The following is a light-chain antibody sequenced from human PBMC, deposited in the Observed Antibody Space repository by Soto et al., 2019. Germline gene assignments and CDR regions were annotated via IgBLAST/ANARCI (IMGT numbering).Light chain of an antibody. CDR3: QQYSSYWT. CDR1: QSISTW. CDR2: KAS. Sequence: DIQMTQSPSTLPASVGDRVTITCRASQSISTWLAWYQQKPGKAPNLLIYKASYLASGVPSRFSGGGSGTEFTLTISSLQPDDSATYYCQQYSSYWTFGQGTKVEIK. J-gene: IGKJ1*01. V-gene: IGKV1-5*03.